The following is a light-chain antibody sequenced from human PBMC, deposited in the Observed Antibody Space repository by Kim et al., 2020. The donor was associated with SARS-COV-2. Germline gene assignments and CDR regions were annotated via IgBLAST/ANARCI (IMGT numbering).Light chain of an antibody. CDR1: QRISSW. Sequence: SVGDRVTMTCRASQRISSWLAWYQQKPGKAPKLRIYDASILKSGVPSRFSGSVSGTEFTLTISSLQPDDFATYHCQQYDSYSPWTFGRATKVDI. V-gene: IGKV1-5*01. CDR2: DAS. CDR3: QQYDSYSPWT. J-gene: IGKJ1*01.